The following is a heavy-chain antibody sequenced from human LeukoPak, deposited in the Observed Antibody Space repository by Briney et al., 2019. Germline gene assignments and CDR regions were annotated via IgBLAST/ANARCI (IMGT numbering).Heavy chain of an antibody. V-gene: IGHV3-30*04. CDR1: GFTFSSYA. CDR3: ARDRYGDYGDFDY. J-gene: IGHJ4*02. Sequence: GGSLRLSCAASGFTFSSYAMHWVRQAPGKGLEWVAVISYDGSNKYYADSVKGRFTISRDNSKNALYLQMNSLRAEDTAVYYCARDRYGDYGDFDYWGQGTLVTVSS. D-gene: IGHD4-17*01. CDR2: ISYDGSNK.